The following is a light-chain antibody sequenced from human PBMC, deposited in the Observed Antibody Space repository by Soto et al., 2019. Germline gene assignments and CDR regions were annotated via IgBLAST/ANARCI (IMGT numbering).Light chain of an antibody. J-gene: IGKJ2*01. CDR3: QQSYSTPYT. CDR2: AAS. CDR1: QSISTY. Sequence: DIQMTQSPSSLSASVGDRVTITCRASQSISTYLNWYQQKLGKAPKLLIYAASSLQGGVPSRFSGSGSGTDFTLTISSLQPEDFVTYYCQQSYSTPYTFGQGTKLEIK. V-gene: IGKV1-39*01.